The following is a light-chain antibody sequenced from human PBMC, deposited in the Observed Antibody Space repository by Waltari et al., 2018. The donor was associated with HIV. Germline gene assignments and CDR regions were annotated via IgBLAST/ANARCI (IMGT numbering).Light chain of an antibody. CDR2: AAS. CDR1: QGISSN. J-gene: IGKJ3*01. V-gene: IGKV1-9*01. Sequence: DIQLTQSPSFLSASVGARVTITCRASQGISSNLAWYQQKPGQAPTLLIYAASSLPTGVPSRFSGSGSGTEFTLTVRRLQPEDFATYVCQHLNSFPPFTFGPGTTVDVK. CDR3: QHLNSFPPFT.